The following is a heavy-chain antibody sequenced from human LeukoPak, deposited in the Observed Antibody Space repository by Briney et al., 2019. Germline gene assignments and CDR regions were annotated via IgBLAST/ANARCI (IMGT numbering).Heavy chain of an antibody. Sequence: SETLSLTCTISGGSISSFYWSWIRQPPGRGLEWIGYISYSGTTNYNPSLKSRVTISLDTSKNQFSLSLSSATAADTAVYYCARTSLAFCGGDCYSHPFDYWGQGTLVTVSS. V-gene: IGHV4-59*01. CDR1: GGSISSFY. CDR3: ARTSLAFCGGDCYSHPFDY. CDR2: ISYSGTT. J-gene: IGHJ4*02. D-gene: IGHD2-21*01.